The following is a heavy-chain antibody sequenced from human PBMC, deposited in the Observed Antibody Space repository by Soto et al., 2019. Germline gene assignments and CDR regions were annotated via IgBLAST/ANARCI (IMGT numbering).Heavy chain of an antibody. J-gene: IGHJ4*02. D-gene: IGHD3-10*01. CDR3: APWFGAFDY. CDR1: GFTFSSYG. V-gene: IGHV3-30*03. Sequence: QVQLVESGGGVVQPGRSLRLSCAASGFTFSSYGMHWVRQAPGKGLEWVGVISYDGSNTYYADSVKGRFTMSRDTSKNTLYLQMNSLRAEDTAVFYCAPWFGAFDYWGQGTLVTVYS. CDR2: ISYDGSNT.